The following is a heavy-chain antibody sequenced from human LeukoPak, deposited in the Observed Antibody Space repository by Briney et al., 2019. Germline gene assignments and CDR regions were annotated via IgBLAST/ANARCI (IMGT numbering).Heavy chain of an antibody. CDR2: IRGGSET. Sequence: GGSLRLSCAASGFSFSHYAMSWVRQAPARGPEWVSSIRGGSETFYADSVKGRFTLSRDDSRNTVYLQLNNLRVEDTAMYYCAKPQWVSNADAVWWGQGTQVTVSS. CDR1: GFSFSHYA. J-gene: IGHJ4*02. CDR3: AKPQWVSNADAVW. D-gene: IGHD1-26*01. V-gene: IGHV3-23*01.